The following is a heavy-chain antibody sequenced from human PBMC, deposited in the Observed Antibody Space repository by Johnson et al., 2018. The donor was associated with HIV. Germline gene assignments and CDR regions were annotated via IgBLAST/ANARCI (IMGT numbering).Heavy chain of an antibody. V-gene: IGHV3-11*01. CDR1: GFTFNNAW. Sequence: QVQLVESGGGLVKPGGSLRLSCAASGFTFNNAWMSWIRQAPGKGLEWVAYISSSGSTIYYADSVKGRFTISRDNAKNSLYLQMNSLRAEDTALYYCAKGVASTTVAAFDIWGPGTMVTVSS. D-gene: IGHD4-17*01. CDR3: AKGVASTTVAAFDI. CDR2: ISSSGSTI. J-gene: IGHJ3*02.